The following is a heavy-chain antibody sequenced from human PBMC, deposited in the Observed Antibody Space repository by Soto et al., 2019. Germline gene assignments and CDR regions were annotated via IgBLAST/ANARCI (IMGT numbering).Heavy chain of an antibody. CDR3: ARGPRGYSGYLVPLDY. D-gene: IGHD5-12*01. CDR2: IYSGGST. CDR1: GFPVSSNY. V-gene: IGHV3-53*04. Sequence: GGSLILSCAASGFPVSSNYMSWVRQAPGKGLEWVSVIYSGGSTYYADSVKGRFTISRHNSKNTLYLQMNSLRAEDTAVYSCARGPRGYSGYLVPLDYWGQGTLITVSS. J-gene: IGHJ4*02.